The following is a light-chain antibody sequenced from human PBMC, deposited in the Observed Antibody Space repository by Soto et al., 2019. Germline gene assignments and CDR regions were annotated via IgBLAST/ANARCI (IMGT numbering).Light chain of an antibody. CDR2: GNS. Sequence: QSVLTQPPSVSGAPGQRVTISCTGSSSNIGAGYDVHWYQQLPGTAPKLLIYGNSNRPSGVPYRFSGSKSGTSASLAITGLQAEDEADYSCHSYDSSLSGVVFGGGTKLTVL. CDR3: HSYDSSLSGVV. V-gene: IGLV1-40*01. J-gene: IGLJ2*01. CDR1: SSNIGAGYD.